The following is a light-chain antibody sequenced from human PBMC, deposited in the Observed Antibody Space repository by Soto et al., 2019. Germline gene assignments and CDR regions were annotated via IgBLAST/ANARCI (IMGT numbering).Light chain of an antibody. J-gene: IGLJ1*01. CDR2: RNN. CDR1: SSNIGSNY. V-gene: IGLV1-47*01. CDR3: EEWDERLSGNYV. Sequence: QSALTQPPSASGTPGQRVTISCSGSSSNIGSNYVYWYQQLPGTAPKLLIYRNNQRPSGVPDRFSGSKSGTSASLAISGLRSEDEADYYCEEWDERLSGNYVSGTVTNLTVL.